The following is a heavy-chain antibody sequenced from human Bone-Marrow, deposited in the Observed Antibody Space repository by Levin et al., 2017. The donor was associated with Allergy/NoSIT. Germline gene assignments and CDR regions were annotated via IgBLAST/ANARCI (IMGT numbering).Heavy chain of an antibody. V-gene: IGHV1-46*01. Sequence: GESLKISCKASGYTFTSYYLHWVRQAPGQGLEWMGMISPSGDSTRYAQKFQGRVTMTRDTSTSTVYMELSSLRSEDTAVYYCARDGKYSSYVQFDHWGQGTQVTVSS. J-gene: IGHJ4*02. CDR2: ISPSGDST. CDR1: GYTFTSYY. CDR3: ARDGKYSSYVQFDH. D-gene: IGHD3-22*01.